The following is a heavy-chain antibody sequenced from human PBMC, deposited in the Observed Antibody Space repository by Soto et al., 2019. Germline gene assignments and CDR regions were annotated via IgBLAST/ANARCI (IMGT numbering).Heavy chain of an antibody. J-gene: IGHJ6*02. CDR3: ARDRTRFYYGMDV. CDR1: GGSISSGGYY. CDR2: IYYSGST. V-gene: IGHV4-31*03. Sequence: QVQLQESGPGLVKPSQTLSLTCTVSGGSISSGGYYWSWIRHHPGKGLEWNGYIYYSGSTYYNPYLKSRVTISVDTSKNQFSLKLSSVTAADTAVYYCARDRTRFYYGMDVWGQGTTVTVSS. D-gene: IGHD2-2*01.